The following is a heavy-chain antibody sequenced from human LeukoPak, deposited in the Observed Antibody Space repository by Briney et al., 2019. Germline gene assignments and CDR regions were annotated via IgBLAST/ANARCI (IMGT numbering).Heavy chain of an antibody. CDR3: ARRGGDYSIDY. J-gene: IGHJ4*02. D-gene: IGHD4-17*01. CDR1: GYSISSGYY. Sequence: SETLSLTCAVSGYSISSGYYWGWIRQPPRKGLEWIVSIYYSGSTYYNPSLKSRVTISVDTSKNQFSLKVSSVTAADTAVYYCARRGGDYSIDYWGQGTLVTVSS. V-gene: IGHV4-38-2*01. CDR2: IYYSGST.